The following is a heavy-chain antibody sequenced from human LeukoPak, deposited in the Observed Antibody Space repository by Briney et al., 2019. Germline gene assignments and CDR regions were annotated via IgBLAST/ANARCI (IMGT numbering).Heavy chain of an antibody. J-gene: IGHJ4*02. D-gene: IGHD1-26*01. V-gene: IGHV1-69*04. Sequence: GASVKISCKASGGTFSSSAISWVRQAPGQGLEWMGRIIPILGIANYAQKFQGRVTITADKSTSTAYMELSSLRSEDTAVYYCARSSGSYYCLEYWGQGTLVTVSS. CDR1: GGTFSSSA. CDR2: IIPILGIA. CDR3: ARSSGSYYCLEY.